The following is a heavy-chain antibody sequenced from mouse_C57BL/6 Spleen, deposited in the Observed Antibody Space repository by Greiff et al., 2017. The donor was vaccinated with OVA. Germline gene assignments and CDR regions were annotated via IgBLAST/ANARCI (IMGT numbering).Heavy chain of an antibody. J-gene: IGHJ1*03. CDR3: AAGSSYFPV. V-gene: IGHV1-64*01. Sequence: QVQLQQPGAELVKPGASVKLSCKASGYTFTSYWMHWVKQRPGQGLEWIGMIHPNSGSTNYNEKFKSKATLTVDKSSSTAYMQLSSLTSEDSAVYYCAAGSSYFPVWGTGTTVTVSS. D-gene: IGHD1-1*01. CDR2: IHPNSGST. CDR1: GYTFTSYW.